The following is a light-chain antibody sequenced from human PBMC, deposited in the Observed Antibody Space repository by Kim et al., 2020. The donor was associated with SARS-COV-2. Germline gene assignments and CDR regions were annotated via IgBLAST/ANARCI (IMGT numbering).Light chain of an antibody. Sequence: ASVGDRVTITCRASQGISNYLVWYQQKPGKVPKVLIYPASTLQSGVPSRFSGSGSGTEFTLTISSLQPEDAATYYCQKYSTAPWTFGLGDQGGYQ. V-gene: IGKV1-27*01. CDR3: QKYSTAPWT. CDR1: QGISNY. CDR2: PAS. J-gene: IGKJ1*01.